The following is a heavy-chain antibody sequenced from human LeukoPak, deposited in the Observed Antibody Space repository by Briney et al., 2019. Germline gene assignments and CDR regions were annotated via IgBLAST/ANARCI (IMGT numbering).Heavy chain of an antibody. Sequence: SETPSLTCAVSGYSLSSGYYWGWIRQPPGKGLEWIGSIYHSGSTYYNPSLKSRVTISVDTSKNQFSLKLSSVTAADTAVYYCARVLWFGGKFDYWGQGTLVTVSS. D-gene: IGHD3-10*01. J-gene: IGHJ4*02. CDR1: GYSLSSGYY. CDR3: ARVLWFGGKFDY. V-gene: IGHV4-38-2*01. CDR2: IYHSGST.